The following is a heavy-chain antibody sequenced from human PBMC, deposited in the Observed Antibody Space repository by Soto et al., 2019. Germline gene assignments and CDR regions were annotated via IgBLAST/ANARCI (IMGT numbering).Heavy chain of an antibody. J-gene: IGHJ6*02. V-gene: IGHV3-21*01. CDR1: GFTFSSYS. CDR2: ISSSSSYI. D-gene: IGHD3-3*01. CDR3: ARASRDFWTDPEVNSMDV. Sequence: GGSLRLSCAASGFTFSSYSMNWVRQAPGKGLEWVSSISSSSSYIYYADSVKGRFTISRDSAKNSLYLQMNSLRAEDTAVYYCARASRDFWTDPEVNSMDVWGQGTTVTVSS.